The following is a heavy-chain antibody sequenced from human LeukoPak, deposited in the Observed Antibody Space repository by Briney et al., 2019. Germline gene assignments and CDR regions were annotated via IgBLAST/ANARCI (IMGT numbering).Heavy chain of an antibody. V-gene: IGHV4-39*07. CDR1: GGSISSSSYY. CDR2: IYYSGST. Sequence: PSETLSLTCTVSGGSISSSSYYWGWIRQPPGKGLEWIGSIYYSGSTYYNPSLKSRVTISVDTSKNQFSLKLSSVTAADTAVYYCARGYYDFWSGYHGDAFDIWGQGTMVTVSS. J-gene: IGHJ3*02. CDR3: ARGYYDFWSGYHGDAFDI. D-gene: IGHD3-3*01.